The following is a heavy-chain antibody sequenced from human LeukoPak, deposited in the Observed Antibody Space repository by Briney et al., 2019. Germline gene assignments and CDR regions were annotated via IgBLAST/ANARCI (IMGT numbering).Heavy chain of an antibody. D-gene: IGHD3-16*01. CDR3: AKGRGGGHYYYYGMDV. CDR1: GFIFSNYG. Sequence: PGGSLRLSCAASGFIFSNYGMHWVRQAPGKGLEWVAVITYDGSNKYYAGSMKGRFTISRDNSKKKVYLQMNSLRAEDTAVYYCAKGRGGGHYYYYGMDVWGQGTTVTVSS. CDR2: ITYDGSNK. J-gene: IGHJ6*02. V-gene: IGHV3-30*18.